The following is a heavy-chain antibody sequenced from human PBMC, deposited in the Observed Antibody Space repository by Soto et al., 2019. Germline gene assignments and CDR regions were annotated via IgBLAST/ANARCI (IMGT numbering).Heavy chain of an antibody. V-gene: IGHV4-59*08. CDR1: GDSISTDY. D-gene: IGHD7-27*01. J-gene: IGHJ4*02. CDR2: IYYGGST. CDR3: AKNWNWGSLVH. Sequence: QVHLQESGPGLVKPSETLSLTCTVSGDSISTDYWSWIRQSPGKGLEWIGFIYYGGSTNYNPSLTRRLTISVDTPNNQFSLKLSSVTAADTAVYYCAKNWNWGSLVHWGQGTLVTVSS.